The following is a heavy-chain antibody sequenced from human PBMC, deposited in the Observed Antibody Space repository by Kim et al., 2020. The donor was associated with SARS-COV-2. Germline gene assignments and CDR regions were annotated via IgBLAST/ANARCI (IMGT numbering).Heavy chain of an antibody. J-gene: IGHJ4*02. CDR3: ARSRSSIAAAANLFDY. Sequence: ASVKVSCKASGYTFTSYYMHWVRQAPGQGLEWMGIINPSGGSTSYAQKFQGRVTMTRDTSTSTVYMELSSLRSEDTAVYYCARSRSSIAAAANLFDYWGQGILVTVSS. D-gene: IGHD6-13*01. CDR1: GYTFTSYY. V-gene: IGHV1-46*01. CDR2: INPSGGST.